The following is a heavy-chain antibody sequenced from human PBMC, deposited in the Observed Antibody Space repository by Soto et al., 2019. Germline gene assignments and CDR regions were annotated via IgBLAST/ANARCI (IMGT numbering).Heavy chain of an antibody. CDR3: ARGYCSSTSCYSYYYYGMDV. V-gene: IGHV6-1*01. CDR2: TYYRSKWYN. J-gene: IGHJ6*02. D-gene: IGHD2-2*02. Sequence: SQTLSLTCAISGDSVSSNSAAWNWIRQSPSRGLEWLGRTYYRSKWYNDYAVSVKSRITINSDTSKNQFSLQLNSVTPEDTAVYYCARGYCSSTSCYSYYYYGMDVWGQGTTVTVSS. CDR1: GDSVSSNSAA.